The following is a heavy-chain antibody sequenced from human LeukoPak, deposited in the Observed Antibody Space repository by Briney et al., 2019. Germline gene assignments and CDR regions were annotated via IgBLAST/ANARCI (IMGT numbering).Heavy chain of an antibody. D-gene: IGHD2-2*01. CDR2: ISSSGRIR. Sequence: GGSLRLSCAASGFTFSSYEMNWVRQAPGKGLEWVSYISSSGRIRYYADSVKGRFTISRDNAKNSLYLQMNSLRAEDTAVYYCARETDSTLFDYWGQGTLVTVSS. V-gene: IGHV3-48*03. J-gene: IGHJ4*02. CDR1: GFTFSSYE. CDR3: ARETDSTLFDY.